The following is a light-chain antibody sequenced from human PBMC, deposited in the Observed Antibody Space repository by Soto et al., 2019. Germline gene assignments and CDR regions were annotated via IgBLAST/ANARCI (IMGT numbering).Light chain of an antibody. V-gene: IGKV3D-20*02. J-gene: IGKJ1*01. CDR3: QQRSNWPPWT. CDR1: QSVSSRR. Sequence: ETELTQSPCSLSLSPGERVTLSCRASQSVSSRRLAWYQQKPGQAPRLLIYGASSRATGIPDRFSGSGSGTDFTLTIVSLEPEDFAVYYCQQRSNWPPWTFGQGTKVDI. CDR2: GAS.